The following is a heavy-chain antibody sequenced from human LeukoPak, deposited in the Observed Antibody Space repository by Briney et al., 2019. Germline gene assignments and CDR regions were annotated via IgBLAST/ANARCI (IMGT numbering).Heavy chain of an antibody. D-gene: IGHD3-10*01. Sequence: GGSLRLSCAASGFTFSGFSMSWVRQGPTKGLEWVANIKQDGSERYYVDSVKGRFTISRDNAKNSLSLQMNNLGVEDTAVYYCARAGSHWHYVYWGQGTVVTVSS. J-gene: IGHJ4*02. CDR3: ARAGSHWHYVY. CDR1: GFTFSGFS. V-gene: IGHV3-7*01. CDR2: IKQDGSER.